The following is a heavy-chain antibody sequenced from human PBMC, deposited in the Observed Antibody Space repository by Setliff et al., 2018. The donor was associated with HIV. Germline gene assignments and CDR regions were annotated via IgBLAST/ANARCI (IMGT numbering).Heavy chain of an antibody. CDR1: GYTFTSYY. Sequence: ASVKVSCKASGYTFTSYYMHWARQAPGQGLEWMGIINPSGGSTSYAQKFQGRVTMTRDTSTSTVYMELSSLRSEDTAVYYCARNTKAGTAIGYFQHWGQGTLVTVS. CDR3: ARNTKAGTAIGYFQH. V-gene: IGHV1-46*01. D-gene: IGHD6-19*01. J-gene: IGHJ1*01. CDR2: INPSGGST.